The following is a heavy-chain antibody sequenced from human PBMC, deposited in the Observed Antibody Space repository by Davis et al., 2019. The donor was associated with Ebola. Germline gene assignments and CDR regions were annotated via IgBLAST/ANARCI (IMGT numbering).Heavy chain of an antibody. V-gene: IGHV4-59*01. J-gene: IGHJ6*02. CDR3: ARARGYGDYETYYYYYGMDV. CDR1: GGSISSYY. Sequence: PSETLSLTCTVSGGSISSYYWSWIRQPPGKGLEWIGYIYYSGSTNYNPSLKSRVTISVDTSKNQFSLKLSSVTAADTAVYYCARARGYGDYETYYYYYGMDVWGQGTTVTVSS. CDR2: IYYSGST. D-gene: IGHD4-17*01.